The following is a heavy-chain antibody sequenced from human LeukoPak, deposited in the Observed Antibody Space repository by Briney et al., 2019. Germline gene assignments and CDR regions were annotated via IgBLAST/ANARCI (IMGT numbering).Heavy chain of an antibody. CDR2: IYYSGST. Sequence: PSETLSLTCTVSGGSISSYYWSWIRQPPGKGLEWIGYIYYSGSTNYNPSLKSRVTISVDTSKNQFSLDLNSVTAADTAVYYCANKVYCSTTSCYPAGYWGQGTLVTVSS. CDR1: GGSISSYY. V-gene: IGHV4-59*12. D-gene: IGHD2-2*01. CDR3: ANKVYCSTTSCYPAGY. J-gene: IGHJ4*02.